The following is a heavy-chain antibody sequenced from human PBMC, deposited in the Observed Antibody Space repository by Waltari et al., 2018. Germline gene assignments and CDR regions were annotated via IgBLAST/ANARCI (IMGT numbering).Heavy chain of an antibody. CDR1: GGTFSSYA. D-gene: IGHD3-22*01. CDR2: ISPIFGTA. CDR3: ARASGYPNGDYFDY. Sequence: QVQLVQSGAEVKKPGSSVKVSCKASGGTFSSYAISWVRQAPGQGLEWMGGISPIFGTANYAQKFQGRVTITADESTSTAYMALSSLRSKDTAVYYCARASGYPNGDYFDYWGQGTLVTVSS. J-gene: IGHJ4*02. V-gene: IGHV1-69*12.